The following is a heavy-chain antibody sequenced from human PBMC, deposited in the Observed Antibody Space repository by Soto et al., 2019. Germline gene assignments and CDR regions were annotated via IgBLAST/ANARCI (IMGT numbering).Heavy chain of an antibody. V-gene: IGHV4-4*02. CDR1: GGSISSSNW. D-gene: IGHD1-26*01. Sequence: QVQLQESGPGLVKPSGTLSLTCAVSGGSISSSNWWSWVRQPPGKGLEWIGEIYHSGSTNYNPSRKSRGTISVDKSKNQFSLKLSSVPAADTAVYYCARVSGSYYYGMDVWGQGITVTVSS. J-gene: IGHJ6*02. CDR2: IYHSGST. CDR3: ARVSGSYYYGMDV.